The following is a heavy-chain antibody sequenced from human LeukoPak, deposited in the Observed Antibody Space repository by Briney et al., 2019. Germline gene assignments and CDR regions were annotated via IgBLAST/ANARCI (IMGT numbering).Heavy chain of an antibody. J-gene: IGHJ4*02. D-gene: IGHD3-10*01. CDR3: ASNRWFGELLVDY. V-gene: IGHV4-34*01. CDR2: INHSGST. CDR1: GGSFSGYY. Sequence: PSETLSLTCAVYGGSFSGYYWSWIRQPPGKGLEWIWEINHSGSTNHNPSLKSRVTISVVTSKNQFSLKLSSVTAADTAVYYCASNRWFGELLVDYWGQGTLVTVSS.